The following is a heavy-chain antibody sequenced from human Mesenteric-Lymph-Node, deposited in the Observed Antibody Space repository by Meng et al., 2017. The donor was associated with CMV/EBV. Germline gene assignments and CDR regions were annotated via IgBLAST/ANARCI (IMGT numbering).Heavy chain of an antibody. J-gene: IGHJ4*02. Sequence: GSLRLSCAVYGGSFSGYYWSWIRQPPGKGLEWIGEINHSGSTNYNPSLKSRVTISVDTSKNQFSLKLSSVTAADTAVYYCARGPDTVTKGLDYWGQGTLVTVSS. CDR1: GGSFSGYY. D-gene: IGHD4-11*01. CDR2: INHSGST. CDR3: ARGPDTVTKGLDY. V-gene: IGHV4-34*01.